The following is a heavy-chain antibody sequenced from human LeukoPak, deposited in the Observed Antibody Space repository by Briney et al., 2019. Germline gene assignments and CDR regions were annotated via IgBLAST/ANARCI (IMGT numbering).Heavy chain of an antibody. D-gene: IGHD7-27*01. CDR2: ISSSGSNI. V-gene: IGHV3-11*01. Sequence: GGPLRLSCAASGFTFSDYYMSWIRQAPGKGLEWVSYISSSGSNIYYADSVKGRFTISRDNAKNSLYLQMNSLRAEDTAVYYCAKQANWGWGSAFDIWGQGTMVTVSS. J-gene: IGHJ3*02. CDR1: GFTFSDYY. CDR3: AKQANWGWGSAFDI.